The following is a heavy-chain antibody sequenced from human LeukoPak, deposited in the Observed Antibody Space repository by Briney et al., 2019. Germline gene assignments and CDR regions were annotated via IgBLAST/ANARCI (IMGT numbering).Heavy chain of an antibody. CDR1: GGSISSYY. J-gene: IGHJ6*03. Sequence: SETLSLTYTVSGGSISSYYWSWIRQPPGKGLEWIGYIYYSGSTNYNPSLKSRVTISVDTSKNQFSLKLSSVTAADTAVYYCARVYSSSSNDMDVWGKGTTVTVSS. CDR2: IYYSGST. D-gene: IGHD6-6*01. V-gene: IGHV4-59*01. CDR3: ARVYSSSSNDMDV.